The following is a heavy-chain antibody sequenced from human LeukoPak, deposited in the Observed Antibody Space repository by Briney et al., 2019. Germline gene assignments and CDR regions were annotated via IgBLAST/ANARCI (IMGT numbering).Heavy chain of an antibody. J-gene: IGHJ3*02. Sequence: SQTLSLTCTVSGGSISSGGYYWSWIRQHPGKGLEWFGYIYYSGSTYYNPSLKSRVTISIDTPKNQFSVKLSSVTAADTAVYYCARDKLWGVVPDAFDIWGQGTMVTVSS. CDR1: GGSISSGGYY. D-gene: IGHD3-3*01. CDR3: ARDKLWGVVPDAFDI. V-gene: IGHV4-31*03. CDR2: IYYSGST.